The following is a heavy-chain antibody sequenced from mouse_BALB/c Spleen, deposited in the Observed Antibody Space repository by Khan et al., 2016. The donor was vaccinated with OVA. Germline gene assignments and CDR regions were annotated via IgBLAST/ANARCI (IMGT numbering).Heavy chain of an antibody. Sequence: QVQLQQPGAELVRPGSSVKISCKASGYAFSSYWMNWVTQRPGQGLEWIGQIYPGDGDTNYNGKFKGKATLTADKSSSTAYMQLSSLTAEDCAVYFCARITTVVGAMDYWGQGTSVTVSS. J-gene: IGHJ4*01. CDR1: GYAFSSYW. D-gene: IGHD1-1*01. CDR3: ARITTVVGAMDY. V-gene: IGHV1-80*01. CDR2: IYPGDGDT.